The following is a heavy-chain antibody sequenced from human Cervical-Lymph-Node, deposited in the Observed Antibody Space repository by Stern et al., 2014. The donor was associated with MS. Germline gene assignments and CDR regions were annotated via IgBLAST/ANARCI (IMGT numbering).Heavy chain of an antibody. CDR3: GRDEWRTPPAD. D-gene: IGHD3-3*01. V-gene: IGHV3-23*04. J-gene: IGHJ4*02. CDR1: GFTFSIYA. Sequence: EVQLVESGGGLVQPGGSLRLSCAASGFTFSIYAMSWVRQAPGRGLEWVSIITGSSGKTYYADSVKGRFTISRDNSKNTLYLHMNSLRAEDTAVYYCGRDEWRTPPADWGQGTLVTVSS. CDR2: ITGSSGKT.